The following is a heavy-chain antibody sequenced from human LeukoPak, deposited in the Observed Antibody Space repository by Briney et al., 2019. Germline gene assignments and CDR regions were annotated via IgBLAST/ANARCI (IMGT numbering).Heavy chain of an antibody. CDR2: IRYDGSNK. D-gene: IGHD3-22*01. CDR3: AKASHAGYDSSGEFDY. V-gene: IGHV3-30*02. CDR1: GFTFSSYG. J-gene: IGHJ4*02. Sequence: PGGSLRLSCAASGFTFSSYGMHWVRQAPGKGLEWVAFIRYDGSNKYYADSVKGRFTISRDNSKNTLYLQMSSLRAEDTAVYYCAKASHAGYDSSGEFDYWGQGTLVTVSS.